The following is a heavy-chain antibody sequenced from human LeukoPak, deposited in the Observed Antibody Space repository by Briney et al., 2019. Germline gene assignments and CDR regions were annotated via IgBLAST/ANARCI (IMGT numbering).Heavy chain of an antibody. CDR2: IYYRGSP. J-gene: IGHJ6*02. Sequence: PSQTLTLTCIDTDVSITSYYWSWIRQPPGQGPHRPGYIYYRGSPHYNPSLKSRVTISVDTSKNQFSLKLSSVTAADTAVYYCATCHNYSSPDYGMDVWGQGITVTVSS. CDR3: ATCHNYSSPDYGMDV. CDR1: DVSITSYY. D-gene: IGHD3-10*01. V-gene: IGHV4-59*01.